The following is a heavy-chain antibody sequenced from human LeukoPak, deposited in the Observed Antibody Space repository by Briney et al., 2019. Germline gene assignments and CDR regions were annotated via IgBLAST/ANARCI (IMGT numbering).Heavy chain of an antibody. CDR1: GFTFSSYG. D-gene: IGHD3-9*01. CDR3: AKEGVLRYFDWLLYYYYMDV. J-gene: IGHJ6*03. V-gene: IGHV3-23*01. CDR2: IIGSGGST. Sequence: GGSLRLSCAASGFTFSSYGMSWVRQAPGKGLEWVSAIIGSGGSTYYADSVKGRFTISRDNSKNTLYLQMNSLRAEDTAVYYCAKEGVLRYFDWLLYYYYMDVWGKGTTVTISS.